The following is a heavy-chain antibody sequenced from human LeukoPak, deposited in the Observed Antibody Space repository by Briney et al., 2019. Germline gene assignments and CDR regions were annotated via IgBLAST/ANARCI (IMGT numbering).Heavy chain of an antibody. V-gene: IGHV3-23*01. CDR3: AKLSTMIVVESHFDY. Sequence: GGSLRLSCAASGFTFSSYAMSWVRQAPGKGLEWVSAISGSGGSTYYADSVKGGFTISRDNSKNTLYLQMNSLRAEDTALYYCAKLSTMIVVESHFDYWGQGTLVTVSS. J-gene: IGHJ4*02. CDR2: ISGSGGST. CDR1: GFTFSSYA. D-gene: IGHD3-22*01.